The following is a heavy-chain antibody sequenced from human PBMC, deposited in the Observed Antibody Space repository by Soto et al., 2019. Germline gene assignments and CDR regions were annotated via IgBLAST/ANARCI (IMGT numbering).Heavy chain of an antibody. CDR2: ISSCSGKA. D-gene: IGHD1-20*01. V-gene: IGHV1-18*01. Sequence: ASVKVSCKTSGSTCSTYGVNWLRQAPGQCLEWMGWISSCSGKANYAENFQVRVSITTDTSSTTAFLELRSLSSSDTAVYFCARFARSRRYPGALDIGGQGTMATGSS. CDR1: GSTCSTYG. CDR3: ARFARSRRYPGALDI. J-gene: IGHJ3*02.